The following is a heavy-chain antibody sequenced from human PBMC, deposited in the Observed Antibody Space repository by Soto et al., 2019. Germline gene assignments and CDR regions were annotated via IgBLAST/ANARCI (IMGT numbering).Heavy chain of an antibody. CDR2: IYHSGST. CDR1: SGSISSSNW. J-gene: IGHJ5*02. D-gene: IGHD6-6*01. Sequence: SETLSLTCAVSSGSISSSNWWSWVRQPPGKGLEWIGEIYHSGSTNYNPSLKSRVTISVDKSKNQFSLKLSSVTAADTAVYYCASRQLVSWFDPWGQGTLVTVSS. V-gene: IGHV4-4*02. CDR3: ASRQLVSWFDP.